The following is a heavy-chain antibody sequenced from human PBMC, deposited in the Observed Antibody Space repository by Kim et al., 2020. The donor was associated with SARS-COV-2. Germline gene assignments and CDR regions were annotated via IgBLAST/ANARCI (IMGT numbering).Heavy chain of an antibody. V-gene: IGHV1-69*01. D-gene: IGHD5-18*01. Sequence: QKFQGRVTITADESTSTAYMELSSLRSEDTAVYYCARGRYSYGYYYGMDVWGQGTTVTVSS. J-gene: IGHJ6*02. CDR3: ARGRYSYGYYYGMDV.